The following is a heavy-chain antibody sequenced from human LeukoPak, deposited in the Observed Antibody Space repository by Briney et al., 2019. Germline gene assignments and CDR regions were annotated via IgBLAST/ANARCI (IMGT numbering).Heavy chain of an antibody. V-gene: IGHV4-34*01. D-gene: IGHD4-17*01. CDR1: GGSFSGYY. CDR2: INHSGST. J-gene: IGHJ2*01. CDR3: ARGPRYGDYGRYFDL. Sequence: KPSETLSLTCAVYGGSFSGYYWSWIRQPPGKGLGWIGEINHSGSTNYNPSLKSRVTISVDTSKNQFSLKLSSVTAADTAVYYCARGPRYGDYGRYFDLWGRGTLVTVSS.